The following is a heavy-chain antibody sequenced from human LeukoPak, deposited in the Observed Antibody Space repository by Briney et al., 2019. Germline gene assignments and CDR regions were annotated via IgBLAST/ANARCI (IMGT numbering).Heavy chain of an antibody. D-gene: IGHD2-21*01. V-gene: IGHV4-61*02. CDR1: GGSISSGSHY. CDR2: TYTSGST. J-gene: IGHJ4*02. Sequence: SETLSLTCTVSGGSISSGSHYWRWIRQPAGKGLEWIGRTYTSGSTNYNPSLKSRVTISVDTSKNQFSLKLSSVTAADTAVYYCARGESYRGYYFDYWGQGTLVTVSS. CDR3: ARGESYRGYYFDY.